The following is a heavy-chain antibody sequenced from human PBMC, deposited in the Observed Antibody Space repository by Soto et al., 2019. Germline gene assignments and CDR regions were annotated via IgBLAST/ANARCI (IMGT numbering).Heavy chain of an antibody. D-gene: IGHD1-1*01. Sequence: GGALRLSCAASGFTFSGYSIKSGRQAPGKGLEWVSSISSSSSYIYYADSVKGRFTISRDNAKNSLYLQMNSLRAEDTAVYYCAREDGTNLFDYWGQGTLVTVYS. V-gene: IGHV3-21*04. J-gene: IGHJ4*02. CDR2: ISSSSSYI. CDR1: GFTFSGYS. CDR3: AREDGTNLFDY.